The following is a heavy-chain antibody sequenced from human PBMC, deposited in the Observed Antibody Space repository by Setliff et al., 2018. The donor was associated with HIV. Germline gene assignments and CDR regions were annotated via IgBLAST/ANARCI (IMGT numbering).Heavy chain of an antibody. Sequence: SETLSLTCTVSGGSMNIHYWSWIRQPPGKGLELIGYIYDSGRTNYNPSLKSRVTISVDTSKNQLSLKLSSVTAADTAVYYCARRPYYFDYWGQGTLVTVSS. CDR1: GGSMNIHY. CDR3: ARRPYYFDY. V-gene: IGHV4-59*11. J-gene: IGHJ4*02. CDR2: IYDSGRT.